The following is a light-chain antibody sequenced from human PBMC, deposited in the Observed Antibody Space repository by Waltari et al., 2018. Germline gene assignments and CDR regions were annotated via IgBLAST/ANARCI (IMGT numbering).Light chain of an antibody. J-gene: IGKJ2*01. V-gene: IGKV3-20*01. CDR3: QQYDSSMYT. CDR1: QSVSSSY. Sequence: IVLTQSPGPLSLSPGERATLSCRASQSVSSSYLAWYQQKPGQAPRLVMYGTSNRATGIPDRFSGSGSGTDFTLTISRLESEDFAVYYCQQYDSSMYTFGQGTKLEIK. CDR2: GTS.